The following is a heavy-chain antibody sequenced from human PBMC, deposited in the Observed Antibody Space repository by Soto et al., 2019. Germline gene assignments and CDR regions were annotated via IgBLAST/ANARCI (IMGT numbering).Heavy chain of an antibody. CDR2: ITHGGTT. J-gene: IGHJ4*02. V-gene: IGHV4-34*01. D-gene: IGHD3-3*01. CDR1: SGSLSGYY. CDR3: ARGRLFLTTSGLAITYFDY. Sequence: SETLSLTCAVYSGSLSGYYYSWFRQPPGGGLEGIGEITHGGTTTYSPSLKSRVTMSLETSKNQFSLNMTSVIAADTGVYYCARGRLFLTTSGLAITYFDYWGQGTLVTVS.